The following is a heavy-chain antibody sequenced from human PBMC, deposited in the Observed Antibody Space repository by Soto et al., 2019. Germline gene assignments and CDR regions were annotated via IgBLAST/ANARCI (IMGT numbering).Heavy chain of an antibody. V-gene: IGHV1-69*02. CDR1: GGTFSSYT. CDR2: IIPILGIA. Sequence: QVQLVQSWAEVKKPGSSVKVSCKASGGTFSSYTISWVRQAPGQGLEWMGRIIPILGIANYAQKFQGRVTITADKSTSTAYMELSSLRSEDTAVYYCARGIHDKAWFDPWGQGTLVTVSS. D-gene: IGHD3-9*01. J-gene: IGHJ5*02. CDR3: ARGIHDKAWFDP.